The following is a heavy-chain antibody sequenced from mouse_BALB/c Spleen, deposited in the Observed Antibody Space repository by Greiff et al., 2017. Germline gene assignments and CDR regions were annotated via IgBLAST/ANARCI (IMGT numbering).Heavy chain of an antibody. Sequence: EVQLVESGGGLVKPGGSLKLSCAASGFAFSSYDMSWVRQTPEKRLEWVAYISSGGGSTYYPDTVKGRFTISRDNAKNTLYLQMSSLKSEDTAMYYCARQDLLDYWGQGTTLTVSS. V-gene: IGHV5-12-1*01. CDR1: GFAFSSYD. D-gene: IGHD2-1*01. J-gene: IGHJ2*01. CDR2: ISSGGGST. CDR3: ARQDLLDY.